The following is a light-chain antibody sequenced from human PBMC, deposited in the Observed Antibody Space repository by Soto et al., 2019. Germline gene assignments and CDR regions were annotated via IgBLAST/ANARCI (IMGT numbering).Light chain of an antibody. V-gene: IGKV1-5*03. Sequence: DIQLTQSPSTLSASVGDRVTITCRASQSISSWLAWYQQKPGKAPKFLIYKTSNLESGVPSRFSGSGSGTEFTLTSSSLQPADFATYYCQYYNNYCWTFGQGTKVEIK. CDR3: QYYNNYCWT. J-gene: IGKJ1*01. CDR1: QSISSW. CDR2: KTS.